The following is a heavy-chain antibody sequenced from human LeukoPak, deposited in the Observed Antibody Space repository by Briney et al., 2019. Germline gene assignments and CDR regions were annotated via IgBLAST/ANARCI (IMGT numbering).Heavy chain of an antibody. V-gene: IGHV4-34*01. J-gene: IGHJ4*01. CDR3: GGGGTIAAAGVDY. CDR1: GDSFTSYY. D-gene: IGHD6-13*01. CDR2: VTHGGGT. Sequence: SETLSLTCAVYGDSFTSYYWSWIRQPPGKGLEWIGQVTHGGGTNYNPSLKSRVTISADTSRNQFSLKLSSVTAADTAVYFCGGGGTIAAAGVDYWGHGTLVTVSS.